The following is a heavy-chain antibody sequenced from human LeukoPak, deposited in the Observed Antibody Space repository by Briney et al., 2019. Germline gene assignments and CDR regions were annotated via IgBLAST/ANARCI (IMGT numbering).Heavy chain of an antibody. Sequence: GGSLRLSCAASGFTFSSYSMNWVRQAPGKGLEWVSYISSSSSIYYADSVKGRFTISRDNAKNALYMQMNSLGAEDTAVYYCARADFWSGYYMDYWGQGTLVTVSS. CDR3: ARADFWSGYYMDY. V-gene: IGHV3-48*01. J-gene: IGHJ4*02. CDR1: GFTFSSYS. CDR2: ISSSSSI. D-gene: IGHD3-3*01.